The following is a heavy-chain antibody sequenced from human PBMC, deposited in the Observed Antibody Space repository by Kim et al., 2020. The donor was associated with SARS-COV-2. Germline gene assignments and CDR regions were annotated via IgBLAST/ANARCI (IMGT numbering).Heavy chain of an antibody. Sequence: ASVKVSCKASGYTFTNYRVHWVRQAPGQRFEWMGRITPGGDTKYSQKFQDRVTITSDTSASTTSLEGSSLGSEDTAIYYCAKGAETSIPGAFDYWGQG. V-gene: IGHV1-3*01. J-gene: IGHJ4*02. CDR3: AKGAETSIPGAFDY. D-gene: IGHD2-21*01. CDR1: GYTFTNYR. CDR2: ITPGGDT.